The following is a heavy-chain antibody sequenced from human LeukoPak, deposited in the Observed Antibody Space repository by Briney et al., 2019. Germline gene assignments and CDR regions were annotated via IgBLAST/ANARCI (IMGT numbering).Heavy chain of an antibody. Sequence: PGGSLRLSCAASGFTFSSYSMNWVRQPPGKGLEWIGYIYDSGSTNYNPSLKSRVTISVDTSKNQFSLKLSSVTAADTAVYYCARGRVAGQYNWFDPWGQGTLVTVSS. CDR1: GFTFSSYS. CDR3: ARGRVAGQYNWFDP. J-gene: IGHJ5*02. D-gene: IGHD6-19*01. V-gene: IGHV4-59*01. CDR2: IYDSGST.